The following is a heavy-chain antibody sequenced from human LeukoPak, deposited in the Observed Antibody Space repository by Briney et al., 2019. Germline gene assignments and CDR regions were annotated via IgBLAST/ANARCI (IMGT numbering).Heavy chain of an antibody. V-gene: IGHV3-23*01. CDR3: ASMVRGDNWFDP. J-gene: IGHJ5*02. CDR1: GFTFSSYA. Sequence: PGGSLRLSCAASGFTFSSYAMSWVRQAPGKGLEWVSAISGSGGSTYYADSVKGRFTISRDNSKNTLYLQMNSLRAEDTAAYYCASMVRGDNWFDPWGQGTLVTVSS. CDR2: ISGSGGST. D-gene: IGHD3-10*01.